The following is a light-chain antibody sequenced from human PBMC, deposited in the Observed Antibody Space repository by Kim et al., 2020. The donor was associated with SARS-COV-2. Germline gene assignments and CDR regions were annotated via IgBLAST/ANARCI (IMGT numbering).Light chain of an antibody. CDR3: NSRDSSGNPWV. CDR2: GKN. J-gene: IGLJ3*02. Sequence: SSELTQDPAVSVALGQTVRITCQGDSLRSYYASWYQQKPGQAPVLVIYGKNNRPSGIPDRFSGSSSGSTASLTITGAQAEDEADYYCNSRDSSGNPWVFGGGTQLTVL. CDR1: SLRSYY. V-gene: IGLV3-19*01.